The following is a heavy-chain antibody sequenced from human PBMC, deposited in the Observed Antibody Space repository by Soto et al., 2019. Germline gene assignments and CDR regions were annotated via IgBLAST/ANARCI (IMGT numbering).Heavy chain of an antibody. CDR2: IAYDGSNK. CDR3: VKYAWGYSYFDY. D-gene: IGHD5-18*01. CDR1: GFTFSSYG. V-gene: IGHV3-30*18. Sequence: QVQLVESGGGVVQPGRSLRLSCAASGFTFSSYGMHWVRQAPGKGLEWVAVIAYDGSNKYYADSVKGRFTISRDNSKHTLYLQMNSLTAEDTAVYYCVKYAWGYSYFDYWGQGTLVTVSS. J-gene: IGHJ4*02.